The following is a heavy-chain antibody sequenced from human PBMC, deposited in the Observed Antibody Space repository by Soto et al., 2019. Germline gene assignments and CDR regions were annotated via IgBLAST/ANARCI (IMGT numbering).Heavy chain of an antibody. V-gene: IGHV4-4*02. D-gene: IGHD6-13*01. CDR2: IYHSGST. CDR1: GGSISSSNW. J-gene: IGHJ3*02. Sequence: SETLSLTCAVSGGSISSSNWWSWVRQPPGKGLEWIGEIYHSGSTNYNPSLKSRVTISVDKSKNQFSLKLSSVTAADTAVYYCARRGIAAAATGNDAFDIWGQGTMVTVSS. CDR3: ARRGIAAAATGNDAFDI.